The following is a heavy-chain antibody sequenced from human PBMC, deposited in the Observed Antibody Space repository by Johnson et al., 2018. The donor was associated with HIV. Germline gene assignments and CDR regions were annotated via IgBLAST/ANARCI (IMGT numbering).Heavy chain of an antibody. V-gene: IGHV3-30*02. CDR3: AKEERATRIVQTNEAFDI. D-gene: IGHD3-22*01. CDR2: IRYDGSNR. J-gene: IGHJ3*02. CDR1: GFTFSSYG. Sequence: QVQLVESGGGVVQPGGSLRLSCAASGFTFSSYGMHWVRQAPGKGLEWVSFIRYDGSNRYYADSVKGRFTISRDNSKNTLYLQINSLRAEETAGYYCAKEERATRIVQTNEAFDIWGQGTMGTVSS.